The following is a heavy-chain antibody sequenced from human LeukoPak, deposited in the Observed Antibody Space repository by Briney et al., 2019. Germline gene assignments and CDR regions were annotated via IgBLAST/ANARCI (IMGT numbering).Heavy chain of an antibody. CDR1: GFTFSSFE. CDR2: ISSSGSTI. V-gene: IGHV3-48*03. D-gene: IGHD1-26*01. J-gene: IGHJ3*02. Sequence: GGSLRLSGSASGFTFSSFEMHWVRQAPGKGLEWVSYISSSGSTIDYADSVKGRFTIYRDNSKNTLYLEMNSQRAEDTAVYYCARGGSYWSAFDIGGQGTMVSVS. CDR3: ARGGSYWSAFDI.